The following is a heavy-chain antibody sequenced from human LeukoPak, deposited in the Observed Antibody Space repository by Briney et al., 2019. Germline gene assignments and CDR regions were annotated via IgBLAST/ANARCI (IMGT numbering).Heavy chain of an antibody. J-gene: IGHJ4*02. Sequence: GGPLRLSCAGSGYTFSSYWMHWVRQAPGKGLVWVSRINSDGSSTAYADSVKGRFTISRDNAKNTLYLQMNSLGVEDTAVYYCYLSGSFDYWGQGTLVIVSS. D-gene: IGHD1-26*01. CDR1: GYTFSSYW. CDR3: YLSGSFDY. CDR2: INSDGSST. V-gene: IGHV3-74*01.